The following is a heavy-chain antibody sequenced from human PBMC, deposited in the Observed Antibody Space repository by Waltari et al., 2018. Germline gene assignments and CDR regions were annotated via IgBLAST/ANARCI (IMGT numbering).Heavy chain of an antibody. J-gene: IGHJ4*02. CDR2: INHSGST. D-gene: IGHD6-19*01. CDR3: ARDTNSSGFY. V-gene: IGHV4-34*01. Sequence: QVQLQQWGAGLLKPSETLSLTCAVYGGSFSGYYWCWIRQPPGKGLEWIVEINHSGSTNYNPALKSRVTISVDTSKNQFSLKLSSVTAADTAVYYCARDTNSSGFYWGQGTLVTVSS. CDR1: GGSFSGYY.